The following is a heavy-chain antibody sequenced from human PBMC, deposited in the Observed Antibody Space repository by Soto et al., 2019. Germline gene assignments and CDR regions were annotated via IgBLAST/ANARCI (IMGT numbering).Heavy chain of an antibody. CDR1: GGSISGDH. CDR2: VSSSGST. CDR3: ASGFYDSRGYYEAFDI. V-gene: IGHV4-59*01. D-gene: IGHD3-22*01. J-gene: IGHJ3*02. Sequence: VSLTCTVSGGSISGDHWNWIRQPPGKGVELIAYVSSSGSTKYNPSLKSRVTISIDTTKNQFSLRLSSLTAADTAVYYCASGFYDSRGYYEAFDIWGQGKKVTV.